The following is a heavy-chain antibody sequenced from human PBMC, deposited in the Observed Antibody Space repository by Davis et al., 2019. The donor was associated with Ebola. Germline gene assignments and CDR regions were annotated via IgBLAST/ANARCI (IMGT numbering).Heavy chain of an antibody. J-gene: IGHJ4*02. Sequence: ASVKVSCKASGYTFLNYGVTWVRQAPGQGLQWMGWISTYTGNTDYEDSVQGRVTMTTDTSTRTAYMELRSLTSDDTAIYYCARGGGTYSVDYWGQGTLVTVSS. D-gene: IGHD1-26*01. CDR2: ISTYTGNT. CDR1: GYTFLNYG. V-gene: IGHV1-18*01. CDR3: ARGGGTYSVDY.